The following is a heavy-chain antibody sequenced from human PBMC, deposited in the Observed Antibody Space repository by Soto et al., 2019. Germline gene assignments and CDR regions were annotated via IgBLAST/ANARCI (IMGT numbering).Heavy chain of an antibody. Sequence: PGGSLRLSCAASGFTFSSYAMHWVRQAPGKGLEWVAVISYDGSNKYYADSVKGRFTISRDNSKNTLYLQMNSLRAEDTAVYYCARDLSRFRYYYYGMDVWGQGTTVTVSS. D-gene: IGHD2-21*01. CDR1: GFTFSSYA. V-gene: IGHV3-30-3*01. CDR3: ARDLSRFRYYYYGMDV. CDR2: ISYDGSNK. J-gene: IGHJ6*02.